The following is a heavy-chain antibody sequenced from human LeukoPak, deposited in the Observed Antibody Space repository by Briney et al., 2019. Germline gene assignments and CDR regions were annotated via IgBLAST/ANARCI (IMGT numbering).Heavy chain of an antibody. CDR2: ISPDGSDT. V-gene: IGHV5-51*01. CDR3: ARLTSSWSFDY. D-gene: IGHD6-13*01. Sequence: KRGESLKISCKGSGYSFTNYWIGWVRQMPGKGLEWMGTISPDGSDTRYSPSFQGQVTISADKSITTAYLQWSSLKASDTAMYYCARLTSSWSFDYWGQGTLVTVSS. CDR1: GYSFTNYW. J-gene: IGHJ4*02.